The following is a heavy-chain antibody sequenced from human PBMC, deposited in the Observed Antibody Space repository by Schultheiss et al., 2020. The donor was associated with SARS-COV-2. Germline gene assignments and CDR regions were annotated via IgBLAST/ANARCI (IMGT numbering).Heavy chain of an antibody. V-gene: IGHV1-8*01. D-gene: IGHD3-3*01. CDR2: MNPKSGST. CDR1: GYTFTDYE. Sequence: GESLKISCKASGYTFTDYEIHWVRQATGQGLEWMGWMNPKSGSTGYAQKFQGRVTMTWDSSLRAAYLEVGRLRSADTAVYYCTRGGSLRFLEWSKDALDSWGQGTLVTVSS. J-gene: IGHJ4*02. CDR3: TRGGSLRFLEWSKDALDS.